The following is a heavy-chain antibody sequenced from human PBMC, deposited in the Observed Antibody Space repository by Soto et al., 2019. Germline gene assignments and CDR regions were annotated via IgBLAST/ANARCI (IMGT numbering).Heavy chain of an antibody. CDR1: GFTFSSYE. V-gene: IGHV3-48*03. D-gene: IGHD2-2*02. CDR3: ARNGGNVVVPGAIRYDY. J-gene: IGHJ4*02. CDR2: ISSSGSTK. Sequence: EVQLVESGGGLVQPGGSLRLSCAASGFTFSSYEMNWVRQAPGKGLEGVSYISSSGSTKYYADSVKGRFTISRDNAKNSLYLQMNSLRAEDTAVYYCARNGGNVVVPGAIRYDYWGQGTLVTVSS.